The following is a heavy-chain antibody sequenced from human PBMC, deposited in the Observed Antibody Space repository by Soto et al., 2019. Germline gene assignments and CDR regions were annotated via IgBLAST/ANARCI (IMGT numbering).Heavy chain of an antibody. CDR1: GFTFSKYA. J-gene: IGHJ2*01. V-gene: IGHV3-23*01. Sequence: EVQLLESGGGLVKPGGSLRLSCAASGFTFSKYAMSWVRLAPGKGLEWVSSISANGGITDYADSVKGRFTISRDNFQNILSLQMDSLRVDDTALCFCAKDKHTASVRKLWFFDYWGRGTLVTVSS. CDR3: AKDKHTASVRKLWFFDY. D-gene: IGHD2-21*02. CDR2: ISANGGIT.